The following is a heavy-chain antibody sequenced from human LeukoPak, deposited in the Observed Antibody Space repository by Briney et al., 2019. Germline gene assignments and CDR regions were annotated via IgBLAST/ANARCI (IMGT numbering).Heavy chain of an antibody. J-gene: IGHJ4*02. V-gene: IGHV3-74*01. D-gene: IGHD6-19*01. CDR3: AKDRGTGWSTGADY. CDR2: IYSDESST. Sequence: GGSLRLSCAASGFTFSDYWMHWVRQAPGKGLEWVSRIYSDESSTYYADSVKGRFTISRDNAKNSLYLQMNSLRAEVSALYHCAKDRGTGWSTGADYWGQGTLVTVSS. CDR1: GFTFSDYW.